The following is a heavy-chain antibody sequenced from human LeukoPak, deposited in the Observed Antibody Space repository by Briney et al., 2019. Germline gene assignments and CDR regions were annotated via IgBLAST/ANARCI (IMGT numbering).Heavy chain of an antibody. D-gene: IGHD2-2*01. J-gene: IGHJ4*02. CDR2: IKQDGSEK. CDR3: ARVPKAGGYCSSTSCYHFDY. Sequence: PGGFLGLSCAASGFTFSSYWMSWVRQAPGKGLEWVANIKQDGSEKYYVDSVKGRFTISRDNAKNSLYLQMNSLRAEDTAVYYCARVPKAGGYCSSTSCYHFDYWGQGTLVTVSS. CDR1: GFTFSSYW. V-gene: IGHV3-7*04.